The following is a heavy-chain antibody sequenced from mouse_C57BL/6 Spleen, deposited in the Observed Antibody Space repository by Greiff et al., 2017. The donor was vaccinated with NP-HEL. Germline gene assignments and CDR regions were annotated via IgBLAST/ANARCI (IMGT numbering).Heavy chain of an antibody. J-gene: IGHJ4*01. V-gene: IGHV5-16*01. CDR2: INYDGSST. Sequence: EVMLVESEGGLVQPGSSMKLSCTASGFTFSDYYMAWVRQVPEKGLEWVANINYDGSSTYYLDSLKSRFIISRDNAKNILYLQMSSLKSEDTATYYCARVPTGTDYAMDYWGQGTSVTVSS. CDR3: ARVPTGTDYAMDY. CDR1: GFTFSDYY. D-gene: IGHD4-1*02.